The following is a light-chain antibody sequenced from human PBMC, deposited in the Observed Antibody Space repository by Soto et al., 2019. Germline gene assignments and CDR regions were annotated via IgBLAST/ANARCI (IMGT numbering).Light chain of an antibody. J-gene: IGLJ2*01. Sequence: QLVLTQPPSVSGAPGQRVTISCTGSSSSIGADYNVHWYQQVPGTAPKLLIYGNNNRPSGVPDRFTGSKSGTSASLAITGLQTEDEADYYCQSYDSSLSGSVFGGGTKLTVL. CDR3: QSYDSSLSGSV. CDR1: SSSIGADYN. V-gene: IGLV1-40*01. CDR2: GNN.